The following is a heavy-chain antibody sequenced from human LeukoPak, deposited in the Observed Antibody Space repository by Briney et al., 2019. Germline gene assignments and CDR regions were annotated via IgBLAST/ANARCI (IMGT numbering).Heavy chain of an antibody. CDR3: AREGWELLRPYFDG. J-gene: IGHJ4*02. D-gene: IGHD1-26*01. V-gene: IGHV4-4*08. Sequence: KSSESLSLTRTVLGASMSSYCSGSVRQPPGKGLEWIGSIYCSATTNSNPSLKSRITIYVYTSKNQFSLKLSSVTAADTAVYYCAREGWELLRPYFDGWGQGTLVTVSS. CDR2: IYCSATT. CDR1: GASMSSYC.